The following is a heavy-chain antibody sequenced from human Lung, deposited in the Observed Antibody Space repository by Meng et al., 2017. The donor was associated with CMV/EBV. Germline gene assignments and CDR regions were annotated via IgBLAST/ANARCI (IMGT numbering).Heavy chain of an antibody. J-gene: IGHJ3*02. Sequence: LXCSVSGGSIKNTDYYWAWVRQVPGKGLEWIGSILYSGGTYYNPSLGSRVAILLDTSKNQFSLKVNSVTAADTAVYYCAREDYYDNSGYHKTLDIRXQGTXVTVSS. CDR1: GGSIKNTDYY. V-gene: IGHV4-39*07. CDR2: ILYSGGT. CDR3: AREDYYDNSGYHKTLDI. D-gene: IGHD3-22*01.